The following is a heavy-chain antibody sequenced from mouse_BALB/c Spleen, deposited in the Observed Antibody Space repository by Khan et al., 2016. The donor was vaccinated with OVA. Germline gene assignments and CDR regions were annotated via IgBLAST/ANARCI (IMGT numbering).Heavy chain of an antibody. CDR2: IWAGGST. CDR3: ARGEGYYDDPMDY. J-gene: IGHJ4*01. CDR1: GFSLTSYG. D-gene: IGHD2-3*01. V-gene: IGHV2-9*02. Sequence: QIQLVQSGPGLVAPLQSLSITCTVSGFSLTSYGVHWVRQPPGKGLEWLGVIWAGGSTNYNSALMSRLSISKDNSKSQVFLKMNSLQTDDTAMYFCARGEGYYDDPMDYWGQGTSVTVSS.